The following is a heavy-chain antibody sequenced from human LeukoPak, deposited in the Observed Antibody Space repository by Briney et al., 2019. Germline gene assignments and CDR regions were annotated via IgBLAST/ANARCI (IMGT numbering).Heavy chain of an antibody. CDR3: AREEWLLMSAFDY. Sequence: TSETLSLTCTVSGASISSGGYYWSWFRQHPGKGLEWIGYVSYSGSTYYNPSLKSRVTISVDTSMNQFSLKLTSVTAADTAVYYCAREEWLLMSAFDYWGQGILVTVSS. CDR2: VSYSGST. D-gene: IGHD3-3*01. CDR1: GASISSGGYY. J-gene: IGHJ4*02. V-gene: IGHV4-31*03.